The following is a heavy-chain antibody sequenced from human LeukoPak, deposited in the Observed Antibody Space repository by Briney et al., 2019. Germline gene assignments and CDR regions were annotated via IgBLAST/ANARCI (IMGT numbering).Heavy chain of an antibody. CDR2: INHSGST. CDR3: ARASHDYGVGPDY. V-gene: IGHV4-34*01. CDR1: GGSFSGYY. J-gene: IGHJ4*02. Sequence: PSETLSLTCAVYGGSFSGYYWSWIRQPPGKGLEWIGEINHSGSTNYNPSLKSRVTISVDTSKNQFSLKLSSVTAADTAVYYCARASHDYGVGPDYWGQGTLVTVSS. D-gene: IGHD4-17*01.